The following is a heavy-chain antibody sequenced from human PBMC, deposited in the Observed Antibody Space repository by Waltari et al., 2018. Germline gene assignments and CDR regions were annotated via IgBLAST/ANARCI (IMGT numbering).Heavy chain of an antibody. J-gene: IGHJ4*02. CDR1: GFTFSSYS. CDR2: ISSSSSYI. D-gene: IGHD3-10*01. CDR3: ASDTPMVQGDKDY. V-gene: IGHV3-21*01. Sequence: EVQLVESGGGLVKPGGSLRLSCAASGFTFSSYSMNWVRQAPGKGLEWVSSISSSSSYIDYADSVKGRFTISRDNAKNSLYLQMNSLRAEDTAVYYCASDTPMVQGDKDYWGQGTLVTVSS.